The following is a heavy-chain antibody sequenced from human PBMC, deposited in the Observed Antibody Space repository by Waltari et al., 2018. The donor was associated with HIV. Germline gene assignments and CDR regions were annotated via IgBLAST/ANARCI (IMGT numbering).Heavy chain of an antibody. V-gene: IGHV3-9*01. Sequence: EVQLVESGGGLVQPGRSLRLSCAASGFTFDDYAMYWVRQGPGQGREWVSGSSWNSGSTAYADSVKGRFTISRDNAKNSLYLHMNSLRTEDTALYFCAKGNDGDILTGFGENWFDPWGQGTLVTVSS. J-gene: IGHJ5*02. D-gene: IGHD3-9*01. CDR3: AKGNDGDILTGFGENWFDP. CDR2: SSWNSGST. CDR1: GFTFDDYA.